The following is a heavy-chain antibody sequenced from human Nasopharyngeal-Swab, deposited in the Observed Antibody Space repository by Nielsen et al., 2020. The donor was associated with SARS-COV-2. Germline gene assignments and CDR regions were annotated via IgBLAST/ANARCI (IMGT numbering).Heavy chain of an antibody. D-gene: IGHD3-9*01. J-gene: IGHJ5*02. CDR3: ARHDLNYDILTGYTLYWFDP. V-gene: IGHV4-39*01. CDR1: GGSISSSSYY. Sequence: SETLSLTCTVSGGSISSSSYYWGWIRQPPGKGLEWIGSIYYSGSTYYNPSLKRRVTISVDTSKNQFSLKLSSVTAADTAVYYCARHDLNYDILTGYTLYWFDPWGQGTLVTVSS. CDR2: IYYSGST.